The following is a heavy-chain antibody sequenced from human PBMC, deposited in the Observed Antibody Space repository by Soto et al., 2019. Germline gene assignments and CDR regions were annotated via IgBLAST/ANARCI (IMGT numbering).Heavy chain of an antibody. CDR2: IIPILGTA. J-gene: IGHJ4*02. CDR1: GGTFSSYA. D-gene: IGHD3-22*01. Sequence: QVQLVQSGAEVKKPGSSVKVSCKASGGTFSSYAISWVRQAPGQGLEWMGGIIPILGTANYAQKFQGGVPXXAXEXXITAYMELGSVRSEGASVDYCARDSSYDSSGSPAGWGQGTLVTVSS. CDR3: ARDSSYDSSGSPAG. V-gene: IGHV1-69*12.